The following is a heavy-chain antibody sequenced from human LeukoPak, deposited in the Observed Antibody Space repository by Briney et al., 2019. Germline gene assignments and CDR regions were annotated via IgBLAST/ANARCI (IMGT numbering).Heavy chain of an antibody. J-gene: IGHJ4*02. Sequence: ASVKVSCKASGYTFNRYGMNWVRQAPGQGLEWMGWINTNTGNPTYAQGFTGRFVFSLDTSVSTAYLQINSLKAEDTAVYYCARVGHYYDSTAFDYWGQGTLVTVSS. V-gene: IGHV7-4-1*02. CDR3: ARVGHYYDSTAFDY. CDR2: INTNTGNP. CDR1: GYTFNRYG. D-gene: IGHD3-22*01.